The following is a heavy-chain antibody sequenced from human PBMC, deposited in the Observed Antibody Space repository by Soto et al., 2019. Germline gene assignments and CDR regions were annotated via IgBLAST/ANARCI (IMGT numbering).Heavy chain of an antibody. CDR1: GFTLTTYA. V-gene: IGHV3-15*01. D-gene: IGHD3-22*01. CDR2: IKSKTDGGTT. CDR3: TTDSYSTIIIVRFDY. Sequence: GGSLRLSCAASGFTLTTYAMSWVRQAPGKGLEWVGRIKSKTDGGTTDYAEPVKGRFAISRDDSNNMVYLQMNSLKIEDTAVYYCTTDSYSTIIIVRFDYWGHGTLVTVSS. J-gene: IGHJ4*01.